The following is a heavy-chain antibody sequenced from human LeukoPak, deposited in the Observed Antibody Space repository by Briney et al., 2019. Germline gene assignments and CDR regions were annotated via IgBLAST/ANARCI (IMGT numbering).Heavy chain of an antibody. CDR1: GGSISSGGYY. D-gene: IGHD3-22*01. J-gene: IGHJ3*02. CDR3: ARTEYYYDSSGYYGPHAFDI. V-gene: IGHV4-31*03. CDR2: IYYSGST. Sequence: PSQTLSLTCTVSGGSISSGGYYWSWIRQHPGKGLEWIGYIYYSGSTYYNPSLKSRVTISVDTSKNQFSLKLSSVTAADTAVYYCARTEYYYDSSGYYGPHAFDIWGRGTMVTVSS.